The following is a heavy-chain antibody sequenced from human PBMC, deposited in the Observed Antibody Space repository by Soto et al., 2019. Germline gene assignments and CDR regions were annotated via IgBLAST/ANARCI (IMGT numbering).Heavy chain of an antibody. V-gene: IGHV4-61*01. CDR1: GASVSSGYYY. D-gene: IGHD1-26*01. CDR3: ARVEWEPFHFDY. Sequence: QVQLRESGPGLVQPSETVSLTCTVSGASVSSGYYYWSWIRQPPGKGLEWIGYIYYTGSTKYNPSLKSRVTISVDTSKIQFSLKLSSVTAADTAVYYCARVEWEPFHFDYWGQGTLVTVSS. CDR2: IYYTGST. J-gene: IGHJ4*02.